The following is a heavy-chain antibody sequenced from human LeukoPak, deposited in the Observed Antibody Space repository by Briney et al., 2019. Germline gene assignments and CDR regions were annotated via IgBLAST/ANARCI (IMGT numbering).Heavy chain of an antibody. CDR1: GFTFSSYG. CDR3: AKGSWPSY. Sequence: TGGSLRLSCAASGFTFSSYGMHWVRQAPGKGLEWVAVISYDGSNKYYADSVKGRFTISRDNSKNTLYLQMNSLRAEDTAVYYCAKGSWPSYWGQGTLVTVSS. J-gene: IGHJ4*02. D-gene: IGHD6-13*01. V-gene: IGHV3-30*18. CDR2: ISYDGSNK.